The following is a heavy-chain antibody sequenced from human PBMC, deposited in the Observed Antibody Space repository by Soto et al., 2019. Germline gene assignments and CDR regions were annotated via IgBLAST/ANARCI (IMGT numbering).Heavy chain of an antibody. V-gene: IGHV1-18*01. J-gene: IGHJ4*02. CDR3: ATGWFGEFVYYFDY. CDR2: ISAYNGNT. CDR1: GYTFTSYA. D-gene: IGHD3-10*01. Sequence: QVQLVQSGAEVKKPGASVKVSCKASGYTFTSYAFSWVRQAPGQGLEWMGWISAYNGNTNYAQELQGRVTMTTDTPPRTAYMELRSLRSDDTAVYYCATGWFGEFVYYFDYWGQGTLVTVSS.